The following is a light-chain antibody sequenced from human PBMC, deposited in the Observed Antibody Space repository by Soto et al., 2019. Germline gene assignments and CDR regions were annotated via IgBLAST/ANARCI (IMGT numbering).Light chain of an antibody. J-gene: IGKJ2*01. Sequence: DIQMTQSPSSLSASVGDRITITCRASQTISSYLNWYQQKPGKAPKLLIYAASSLQSGVPSSFSGSGSGTDFTLTIISLQPEDFTTNYGQQSYSTPTAFGQGKKLEIK. CDR2: AAS. CDR1: QTISSY. V-gene: IGKV1-39*01. CDR3: QQSYSTPTA.